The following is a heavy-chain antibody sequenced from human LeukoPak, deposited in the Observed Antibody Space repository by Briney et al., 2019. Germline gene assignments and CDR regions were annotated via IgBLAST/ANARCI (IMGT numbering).Heavy chain of an antibody. CDR3: ARHFPDYGGNPYYFDY. Sequence: KPSETLSLTCTVSGVSISSSSYYWGWIRQPPGKGLEWIGSIYYSGSTYYNPSLKSRVTISVDTSKNQFSLKLSSVTAADTAVYYCARHFPDYGGNPYYFDYWGQGTLVTVSS. CDR1: GVSISSSSYY. J-gene: IGHJ4*02. V-gene: IGHV4-39*01. D-gene: IGHD4-23*01. CDR2: IYYSGST.